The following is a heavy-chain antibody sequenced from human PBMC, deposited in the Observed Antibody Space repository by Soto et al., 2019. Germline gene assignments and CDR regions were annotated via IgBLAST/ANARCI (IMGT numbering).Heavy chain of an antibody. D-gene: IGHD3-22*01. V-gene: IGHV1-8*02. J-gene: IGHJ5*02. CDR3: ARGSSYDSSGYYDWFDP. Sequence: ASVKVSCKASGYTFTSYAMHWVRQAPGQRLEWMGRINPSGGNTGYAQKFQGRVTMTRNTSISTAYMELSSLRSEDTAVYYCARGSSYDSSGYYDWFDPWGQGTLVTSPQ. CDR2: INPSGGNT. CDR1: GYTFTSYA.